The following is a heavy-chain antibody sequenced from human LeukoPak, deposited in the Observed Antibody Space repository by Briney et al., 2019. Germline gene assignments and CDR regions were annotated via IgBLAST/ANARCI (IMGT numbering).Heavy chain of an antibody. V-gene: IGHV3-30*18. J-gene: IGHJ4*02. Sequence: GRSLRLSCAASGFTFSSYGMHWVRQAPGKGLEWVAVISYDGSNKYYADSVKGRFTISRDNSKNTLYLQMNSLSADDTAVYYCAKVGHPNTVVVVVAADFDFWGQGTLVTVSS. D-gene: IGHD2-15*01. CDR2: ISYDGSNK. CDR1: GFTFSSYG. CDR3: AKVGHPNTVVVVVAADFDF.